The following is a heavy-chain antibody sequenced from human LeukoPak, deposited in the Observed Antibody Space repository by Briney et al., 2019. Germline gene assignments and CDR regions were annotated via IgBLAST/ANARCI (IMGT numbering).Heavy chain of an antibody. CDR1: GGSISSGSYY. V-gene: IGHV4-61*02. J-gene: IGHJ4*02. CDR3: ATTEYDFWSGYHDY. D-gene: IGHD3-3*01. CDR2: IYTSGST. Sequence: PSQTLSLTCTVSGGSISSGSYYWSWIRQPAGKGLEWIGRIYTSGSTNYNPSLKSRVTISVDMSKNQSSLKLSSVTAADTAVYYCATTEYDFWSGYHDYWGQGTLVTASS.